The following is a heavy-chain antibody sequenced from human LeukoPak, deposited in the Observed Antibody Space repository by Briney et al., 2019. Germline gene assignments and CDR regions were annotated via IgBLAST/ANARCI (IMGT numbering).Heavy chain of an antibody. D-gene: IGHD3-22*01. CDR1: GYTFTSYD. V-gene: IGHV1-8*01. CDR3: ARGDYYDRRLGY. Sequence: ASVKVSCKASGYTFTSYDINWVRQATGQGLEWMGWMNPNSGNTGYAQKFQGRVTMTRNTSISTAYMELSSLRSEDTAVYYCARGDYYDRRLGYWGQGTLVTVSS. J-gene: IGHJ4*02. CDR2: MNPNSGNT.